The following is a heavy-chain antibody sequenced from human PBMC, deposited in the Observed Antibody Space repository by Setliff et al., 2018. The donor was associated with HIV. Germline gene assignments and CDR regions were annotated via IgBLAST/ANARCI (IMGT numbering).Heavy chain of an antibody. CDR1: GYSFTNFW. CDR3: ARLGGICSGGSCTALAYTMDV. CDR2: IYPGDSET. J-gene: IGHJ6*02. V-gene: IGHV5-51*01. Sequence: GESLKISCKGSGYSFTNFWIGWVRQMPGKGLEWMGIIYPGDSETKYSPSFQGQVTISVDKSFNTAYLQCSSLKASDTAMYYCARLGGICSGGSCTALAYTMDVWGQGTTVTVSS. D-gene: IGHD2-15*01.